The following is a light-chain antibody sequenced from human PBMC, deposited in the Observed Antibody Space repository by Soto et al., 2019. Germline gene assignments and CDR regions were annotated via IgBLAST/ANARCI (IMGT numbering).Light chain of an antibody. CDR1: QTIVSTY. Sequence: EVVLTQSPGTLSLSPGERATLYCRTSQTIVSTYLAWYQQKAGQAPRLLMYGTSSRATGIPDRFSGSGSGTDSTLTISGVEPEDFAIYYCQQYSGSPPRTFGQGTKVEIK. J-gene: IGKJ1*01. V-gene: IGKV3-20*01. CDR3: QQYSGSPPRT. CDR2: GTS.